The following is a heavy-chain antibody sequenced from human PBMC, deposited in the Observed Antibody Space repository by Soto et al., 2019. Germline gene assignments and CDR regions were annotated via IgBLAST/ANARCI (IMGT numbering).Heavy chain of an antibody. CDR3: ASQRYPNWFDP. CDR1: GFTFFNSV. D-gene: IGHD1-20*01. Sequence: GASVKVSCKASGFTFFNSVIQWVRQARGERLEWIGWIVVRSGDTNYAQMFQERVTLTRDMSTSTAYMELSSLKFEDTAVYYCASQRYPNWFDPWGQGTLVTVSS. J-gene: IGHJ5*02. CDR2: IVVRSGDT. V-gene: IGHV1-58*02.